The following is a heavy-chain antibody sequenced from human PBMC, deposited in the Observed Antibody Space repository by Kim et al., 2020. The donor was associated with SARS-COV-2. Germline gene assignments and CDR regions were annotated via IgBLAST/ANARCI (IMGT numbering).Heavy chain of an antibody. CDR3: AKDLYYYDRSGYYSIAFDY. J-gene: IGHJ4*02. V-gene: IGHV3-43*01. D-gene: IGHD3-22*01. Sequence: GRFTISRDNGKNSLYLQMNSLRTEDTALYYCAKDLYYYDRSGYYSIAFDYWGQGTLVTVSS.